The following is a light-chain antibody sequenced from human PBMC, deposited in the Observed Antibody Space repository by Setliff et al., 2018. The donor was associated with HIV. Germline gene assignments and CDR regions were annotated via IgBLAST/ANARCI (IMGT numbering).Light chain of an antibody. CDR2: SVT. CDR3: ASHRDTNTLEG. J-gene: IGLJ1*01. CDR1: NSDIGSHDY. Sequence: QSALPQPASVSGSPGQSITISCSGTNSDIGSHDYVSWYQQHPGKAPKLIIFSVTYRPSGVSDRFSGSKSGNTASLTISGLQPEDEADYYCASHRDTNTLEGFGTGTKVTVL. V-gene: IGLV2-14*03.